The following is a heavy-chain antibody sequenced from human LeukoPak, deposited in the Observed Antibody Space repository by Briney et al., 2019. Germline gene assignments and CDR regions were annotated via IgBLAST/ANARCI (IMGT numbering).Heavy chain of an antibody. CDR1: GASISSYY. CDR2: ISYSGST. D-gene: IGHD3-10*01. J-gene: IGHJ4*02. CDR3: ARQPELYFFDY. Sequence: KSSETLSLTCTVSGASISSYYWSWIRQPPEEGLEWIGYISYSGSTNYNPSLKSRVTISADTSKNQVSLTLSSVTAADTAVYYCARQPELYFFDYWGQGTLVTVSS. V-gene: IGHV4-59*08.